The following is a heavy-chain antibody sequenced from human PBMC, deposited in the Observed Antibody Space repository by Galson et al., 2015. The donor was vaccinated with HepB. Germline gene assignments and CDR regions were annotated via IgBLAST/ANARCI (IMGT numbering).Heavy chain of an antibody. D-gene: IGHD1-26*01. CDR1: GFTVSSNY. J-gene: IGHJ4*02. Sequence: SLRLSCAASGFTVSSNYMSWVRQAPGKGLEWVSVIYSGGSTYYADSVKGRFTISRDNSKNTLYLQVNSLRAEDTAVYYCARDEVGSGSYDYWGQGTLVTVSS. CDR2: IYSGGST. V-gene: IGHV3-66*01. CDR3: ARDEVGSGSYDY.